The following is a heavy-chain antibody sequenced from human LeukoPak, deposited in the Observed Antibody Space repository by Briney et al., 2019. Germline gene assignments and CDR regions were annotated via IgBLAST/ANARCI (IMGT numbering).Heavy chain of an antibody. D-gene: IGHD2-2*01. Sequence: SQTLSLTCTVSGGSISSGGYYWSWIRQPPGKGLEWFVYIYHSGSTYYNPSRKSRITITVDKSKNQFSLNLSTVTASVASVCYCAREGDQDIVVVPAALGAFDIWGKGTIVTVSS. J-gene: IGHJ3*02. CDR3: AREGDQDIVVVPAALGAFDI. V-gene: IGHV4-30-2*01. CDR2: IYHSGST. CDR1: GGSISSGGYY.